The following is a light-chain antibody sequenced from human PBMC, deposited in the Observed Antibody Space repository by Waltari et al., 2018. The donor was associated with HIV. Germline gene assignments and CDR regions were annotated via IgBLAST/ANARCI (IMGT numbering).Light chain of an antibody. J-gene: IGKJ2*01. V-gene: IGKV3-20*01. CDR2: SAS. Sequence: IVLTQSPGTLSLSPGEKATLSCRASQSVSSTSLAWYQQKPGQSPRLLIYSASTRANGIPDRFSGSGSGTDFTLIISRLEREDFAVYYCQYSRTFGQGTRLEIK. CDR1: QSVSSTS. CDR3: QYSRT.